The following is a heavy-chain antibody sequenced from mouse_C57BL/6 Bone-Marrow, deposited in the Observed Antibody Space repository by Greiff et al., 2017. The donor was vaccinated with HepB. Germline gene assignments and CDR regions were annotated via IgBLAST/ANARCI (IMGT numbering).Heavy chain of an antibody. Sequence: QVQLKQPGTELVKPGASVKLSCKASGYTFTSYWMHWVKQRPGQGLEWIGNINPSNGGTNYNEKFKSKATLTVDKSSSTAYMQLSSLTSEDSAVYYSARSGYGSSYYAMDYWGQGTSVIVAS. D-gene: IGHD1-1*01. CDR2: INPSNGGT. J-gene: IGHJ4*01. V-gene: IGHV1-53*01. CDR1: GYTFTSYW. CDR3: ARSGYGSSYYAMDY.